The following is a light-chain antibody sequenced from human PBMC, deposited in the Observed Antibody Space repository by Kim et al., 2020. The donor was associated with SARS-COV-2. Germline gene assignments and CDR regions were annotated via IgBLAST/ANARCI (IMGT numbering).Light chain of an antibody. CDR1: HSVGNNF. CDR2: DAS. CDR3: QQYAYSPLT. Sequence: PPAERAPPSCWAGHSVGNNFLAWYQQKAGHAPRLLIYDASKRAAGIPARFRGSGSGTDFTLTINSLELEDFAVYYCQQYAYSPLTFGGGTKVDIK. V-gene: IGKV3-20*01. J-gene: IGKJ4*01.